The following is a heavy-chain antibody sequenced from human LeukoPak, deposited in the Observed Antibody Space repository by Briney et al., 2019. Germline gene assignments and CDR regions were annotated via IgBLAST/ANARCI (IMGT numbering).Heavy chain of an antibody. Sequence: GGSLRLSCAASGFTFSTYAMSWVRQAPGKGLEWVSAISTSGDKTYYADSVKGRFTISRDNAKNSLYLQMNSLRAEDTAVYYCARDVPYYYDSSGYYATYFDYWGQGTLVTVSS. CDR3: ARDVPYYYDSSGYYATYFDY. CDR2: ISTSGDKT. CDR1: GFTFSTYA. J-gene: IGHJ4*02. D-gene: IGHD3-22*01. V-gene: IGHV3-23*01.